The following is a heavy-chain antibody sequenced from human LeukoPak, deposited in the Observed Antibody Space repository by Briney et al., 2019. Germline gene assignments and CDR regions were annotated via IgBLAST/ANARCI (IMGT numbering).Heavy chain of an antibody. CDR2: ISAYNGNT. J-gene: IGHJ4*02. V-gene: IGHV1-18*01. Sequence: GASVKVSCKASGYTFTNYGISWVRQAPGQGLEWMGWISAYNGNTKYASKFQGRVTMTTDTSTTTAHMELRSLKSDDTAVYYCSRDGHRRYYYDSGSYPSGDYWAQGTLVTVSS. CDR1: GYTFTNYG. CDR3: SRDGHRRYYYDSGSYPSGDY. D-gene: IGHD3-10*01.